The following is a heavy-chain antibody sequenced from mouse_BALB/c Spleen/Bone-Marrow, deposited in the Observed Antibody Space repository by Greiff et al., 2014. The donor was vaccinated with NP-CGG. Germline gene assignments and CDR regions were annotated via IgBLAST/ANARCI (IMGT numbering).Heavy chain of an antibody. J-gene: IGHJ4*01. CDR2: IDPSTSET. CDR3: ARRTLAMDY. V-gene: IGHV1-52*01. Sequence: VQLQQSGPDLVRPGSSVKMSCKASDYTFTTYWMHWVKQRPGQGLEWIGMIDPSTSETRLNQKFKDKATLIVDKSSNAAYMQLSSLTSEDSAVYYCARRTLAMDYWGQGTSVTVSS. CDR1: DYTFTTYW.